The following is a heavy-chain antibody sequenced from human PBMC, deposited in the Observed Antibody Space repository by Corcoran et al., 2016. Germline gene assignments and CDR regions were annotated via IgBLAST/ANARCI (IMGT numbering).Heavy chain of an antibody. V-gene: IGHV4-59*01. Sequence: QVQLQESGPGLVKPSETLSLTCTVSGGSISSYYWSWIRQPPGKGLEWIGYIYYSGSTNYNPSLKSRVTISVDTSKNQFSLKLSSVTAADTAVYYCARRYCSSTSCYQRWFDPWGQGTLVTVSS. J-gene: IGHJ5*02. D-gene: IGHD2-2*01. CDR1: GGSISSYY. CDR2: IYYSGST. CDR3: ARRYCSSTSCYQRWFDP.